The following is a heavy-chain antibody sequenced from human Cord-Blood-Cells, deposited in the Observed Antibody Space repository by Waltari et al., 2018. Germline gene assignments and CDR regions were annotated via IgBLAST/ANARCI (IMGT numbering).Heavy chain of an antibody. V-gene: IGHV4-34*01. CDR3: ARGSRYSGSY. D-gene: IGHD1-26*01. CDR1: GGSFSGYS. J-gene: IGHJ4*02. Sequence: QVQLQQWGAGLLKPSETLSLTCAVYGGSFSGYSWSWIRQPPGKGLEGIGEINHSGSTNYNPSLKSRVTISVDTSKNQFSLKLSSVTAADTAVYYCARGSRYSGSYWGQGTLVTVSS. CDR2: INHSGST.